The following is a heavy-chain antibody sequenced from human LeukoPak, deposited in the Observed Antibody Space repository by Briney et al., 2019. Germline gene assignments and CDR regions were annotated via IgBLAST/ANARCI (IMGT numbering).Heavy chain of an antibody. Sequence: GGSLRLSCAASGFTFSNSWMHWVRQAPGKGLVWVSRMNSDGSTTNYADSVMGRFTISRDNAKNTLYLQINSLTAEGTAVYYCARAGYYRFDYWGQGTLVTVSS. CDR3: ARAGYYRFDY. CDR2: MNSDGSTT. V-gene: IGHV3-74*01. J-gene: IGHJ4*02. CDR1: GFTFSNSW. D-gene: IGHD3-22*01.